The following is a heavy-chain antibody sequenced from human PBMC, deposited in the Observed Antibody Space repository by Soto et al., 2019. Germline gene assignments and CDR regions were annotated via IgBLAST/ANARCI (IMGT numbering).Heavy chain of an antibody. CDR1: GYTFINYY. CDR2: ISPTGGST. J-gene: IGHJ4*02. D-gene: IGHD6-25*01. Sequence: QVQLVQSGAEVKKPGASVNISCKASGYTFINYYIHWVRQAPGQGLEWMAIISPTGGSTNYAQRFQGRVTLTMDTSTTTVYMELSSLRFEDTAVYYCARDLAAGDYWGQGTLVTVSS. V-gene: IGHV1-46*01. CDR3: ARDLAAGDY.